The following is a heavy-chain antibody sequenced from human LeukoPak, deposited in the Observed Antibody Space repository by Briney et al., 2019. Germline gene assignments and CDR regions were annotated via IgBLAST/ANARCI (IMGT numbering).Heavy chain of an antibody. J-gene: IGHJ5*02. CDR1: GFTFSSYA. D-gene: IGHD6-19*01. CDR2: ISGSGGST. V-gene: IGHV3-23*01. CDR3: AKDPQQWLVQGFDP. Sequence: GGSLRLSCAASGFTFSSYAMSWVRQAPGKGLEWVSAISGSGGSTYYADSVKGRFTISRDNTKNTLYLQMNSLRAEDTAVYYCAKDPQQWLVQGFDPWGQGTLVTVSS.